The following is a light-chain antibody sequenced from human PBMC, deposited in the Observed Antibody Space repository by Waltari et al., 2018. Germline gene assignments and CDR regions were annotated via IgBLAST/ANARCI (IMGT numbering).Light chain of an antibody. CDR1: SSDVGGYNY. CDR2: DVT. J-gene: IGLJ3*02. Sequence: QSALTQPASVSGSPGQSITISCTGTSSDVGGYNYVSWYQQHPGQAPKLMLYDVTKRPAGLSNRFSGSKSGNTAALTISGLRAEDEAEYYCSSYTSSSTLVFGGGTKLTVL. CDR3: SSYTSSSTLV. V-gene: IGLV2-14*01.